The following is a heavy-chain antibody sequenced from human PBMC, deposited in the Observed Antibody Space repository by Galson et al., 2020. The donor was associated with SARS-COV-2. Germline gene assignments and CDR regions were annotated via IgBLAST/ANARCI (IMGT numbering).Heavy chain of an antibody. D-gene: IGHD6-19*01. CDR2: ISYDGSNK. CDR1: GFTFSSYA. CDR3: AILISSGWDY. V-gene: IGHV3-30-3*01. J-gene: IGHJ4*02. Sequence: TGGSLRLSCAASGFTFSSYAMHWVRQAPGKGLEWVAVISYDGSNKYYADSVKGRFTISRDNSKNTLYLQMNSLRAEDTAVYYCAILISSGWDYWGQGTLVTVSS.